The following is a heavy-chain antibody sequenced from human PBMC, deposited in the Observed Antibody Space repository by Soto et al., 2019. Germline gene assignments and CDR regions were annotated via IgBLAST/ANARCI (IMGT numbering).Heavy chain of an antibody. CDR2: ISSNTKMI. Sequence: GSLRLSCVASGLTLSDYYMTWIRQAPGRELEWVAYISSNTKMIFYPDSVKGRFTISRDNAKNALFLELNGLRVEDTATYYCAGSGPIPAYDSSGYRKYGFSVWGQGTKVTVSS. J-gene: IGHJ3*01. CDR3: AGSGPIPAYDSSGYRKYGFSV. V-gene: IGHV3-11*01. D-gene: IGHD3-22*01. CDR1: GLTLSDYY.